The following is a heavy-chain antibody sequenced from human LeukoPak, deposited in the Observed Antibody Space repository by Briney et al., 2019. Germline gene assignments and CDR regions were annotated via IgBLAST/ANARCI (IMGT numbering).Heavy chain of an antibody. CDR3: ARRIAARPWSPPFDY. D-gene: IGHD6-6*01. CDR2: ISGGGEST. J-gene: IGHJ4*02. CDR1: GSTFSSYS. Sequence: GGSLRLSCVASGSTFSSYSMTWVRQAPGKGLEWVSAISGGGESTYYADSVEGRFTISRDNSKNTLYLQMHSLRAEDTAVYYCARRIAARPWSPPFDYWGQGTLVTVSS. V-gene: IGHV3-23*01.